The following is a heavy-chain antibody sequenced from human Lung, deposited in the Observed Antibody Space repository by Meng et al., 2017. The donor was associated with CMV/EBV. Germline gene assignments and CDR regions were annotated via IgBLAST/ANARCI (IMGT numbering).Heavy chain of an antibody. CDR1: GYNFTGYY. D-gene: IGHD2-15*01. CDR3: ARVKRYCTGGSCSSTGYYGMDV. J-gene: IGHJ6*02. Sequence: SVXVSXXASGYNFTGYYMHWVRQAPGQGLEWMGWINPNSGDTNYAQKFQGRVTMTGDTSITTAYMELSRLRSDDMAVYYCARVKRYCTGGSCSSTGYYGMDVWGREXTVTVSS. V-gene: IGHV1-2*02. CDR2: INPNSGDT.